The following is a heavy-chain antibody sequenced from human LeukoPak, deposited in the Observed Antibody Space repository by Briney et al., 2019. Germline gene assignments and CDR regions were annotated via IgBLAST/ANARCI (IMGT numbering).Heavy chain of an antibody. CDR2: ISDSGGST. CDR3: ANNGYCSSTSCYTGPNDGFDI. Sequence: PGGSLRLSCVASGFIFRSYAMSWVRQAPGKGLEWVSTISDSGGSTYYADSVKGRFTISRDNSKNTLYLQMNSLKAEDTAVYYCANNGYCSSTSCYTGPNDGFDIWGQGTMVTVSS. V-gene: IGHV3-23*01. D-gene: IGHD2-2*02. CDR1: GFIFRSYA. J-gene: IGHJ3*02.